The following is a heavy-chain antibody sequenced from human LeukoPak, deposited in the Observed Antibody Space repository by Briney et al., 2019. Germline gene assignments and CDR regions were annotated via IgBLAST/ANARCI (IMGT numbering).Heavy chain of an antibody. J-gene: IGHJ4*02. V-gene: IGHV6-1*01. CDR2: TYYRSKWYN. CDR1: GDSVSSNSAA. Sequence: SQTLSLTCAISGDSVSSNSAAWNWIRQSPSRGLEWLGRTYYRSKWYNDYAVSVKSRITINPDTSKNQFSLQLNSVTPEDTAVYYCARGHTITIFGVVIIHYFDYWGRGTLVTVSS. D-gene: IGHD3-3*01. CDR3: ARGHTITIFGVVIIHYFDY.